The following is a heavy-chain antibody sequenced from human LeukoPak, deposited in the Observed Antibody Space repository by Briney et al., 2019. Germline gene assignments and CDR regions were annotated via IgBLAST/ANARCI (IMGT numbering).Heavy chain of an antibody. CDR1: GFTFNNYA. Sequence: GGSLRLSCAASGFTFNNYAMTWVRQAPGKGLEWVSAVSGRGDATYYADSVKGRFTISRDDSKNTLYLQMNSLRAEDTAVYHCAKAPPAATNYYYGMDVWGQGTTVTISS. D-gene: IGHD2-15*01. CDR3: AKAPPAATNYYYGMDV. CDR2: VSGRGDAT. J-gene: IGHJ6*02. V-gene: IGHV3-23*01.